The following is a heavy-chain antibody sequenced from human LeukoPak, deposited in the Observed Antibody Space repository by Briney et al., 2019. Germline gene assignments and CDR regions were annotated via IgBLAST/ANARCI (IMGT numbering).Heavy chain of an antibody. Sequence: ASVKVSCKAPRYTFTGYYMLWVRQAPGQGLEWMGIINLSGGSTSYAQKFQGRVTMTRDTSTSTVYMELSSLRSEDTAVYYCARGFQVPAAMPSHFDYWGQGTLVTVSS. CDR1: RYTFTGYY. V-gene: IGHV1-46*01. D-gene: IGHD2-2*01. J-gene: IGHJ4*02. CDR2: INLSGGST. CDR3: ARGFQVPAAMPSHFDY.